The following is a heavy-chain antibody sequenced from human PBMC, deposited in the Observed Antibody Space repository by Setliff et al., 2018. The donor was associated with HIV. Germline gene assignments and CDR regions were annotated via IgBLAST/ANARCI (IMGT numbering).Heavy chain of an antibody. CDR1: GFSISSGYC. V-gene: IGHV4-38-2*01. Sequence: SETLSLTCAVSGFSISSGYCWGWVRQPPGKGLEWIGYIYYSGSTNYNPSLKSRVTISVDTSKNQFSLKLSSVTAADTAVYYCARVSPSSCRSGVDFWGQGTLVTVSS. D-gene: IGHD2-15*01. CDR3: ARVSPSSCRSGVDF. J-gene: IGHJ4*02. CDR2: IYYSGST.